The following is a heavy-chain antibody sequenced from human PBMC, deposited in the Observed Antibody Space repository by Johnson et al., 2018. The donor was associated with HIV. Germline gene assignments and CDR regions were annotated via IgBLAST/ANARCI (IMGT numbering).Heavy chain of an antibody. V-gene: IGHV3-30-3*02. Sequence: QEKLVESGGGVVQPGRSLRLSCAASGFTFSNYAVHWVRQAPGKGLEWVAVISYDGSNKYYADSVKGRFTISRDNSKNTLYLQMNSLRAEDTAVYYCVKLPVAPSDGAFDIWGQGTMVTVSS. CDR3: VKLPVAPSDGAFDI. J-gene: IGHJ3*02. CDR1: GFTFSNYA. CDR2: ISYDGSNK.